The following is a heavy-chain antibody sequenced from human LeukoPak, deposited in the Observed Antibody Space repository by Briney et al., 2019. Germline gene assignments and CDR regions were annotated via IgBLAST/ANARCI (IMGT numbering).Heavy chain of an antibody. J-gene: IGHJ4*02. CDR3: ARSYYYYYFDY. CDR1: GGSISSSSYY. D-gene: IGHD3-10*01. V-gene: IGHV4-39*01. Sequence: SETLSLTCTVSGGSISSSSYYWGWVRQPPGRGREWIGSIYYSGSTYYNPSLKSRVTISVDTSKNQFSLKLSSVTAADTAVYYCARSYYYYYFDYWGQGTLVTVSS. CDR2: IYYSGST.